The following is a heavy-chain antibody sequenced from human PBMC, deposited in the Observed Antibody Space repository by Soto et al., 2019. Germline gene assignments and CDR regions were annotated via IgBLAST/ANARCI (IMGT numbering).Heavy chain of an antibody. CDR1: GFSLSTSGVG. Sequence: QITLKESGPTLVKPTQTLTLTCTFSGFSLSTSGVGVGWIRQPPGKALEWLALIYWDDDKRYSPYLKSRLTITKDTSKHQVVRLMTNMKPVDTATYYCAHRAVAGTFGYWGQGTLLTFSS. V-gene: IGHV2-5*02. J-gene: IGHJ4*02. CDR2: IYWDDDK. D-gene: IGHD6-19*01. CDR3: AHRAVAGTFGY.